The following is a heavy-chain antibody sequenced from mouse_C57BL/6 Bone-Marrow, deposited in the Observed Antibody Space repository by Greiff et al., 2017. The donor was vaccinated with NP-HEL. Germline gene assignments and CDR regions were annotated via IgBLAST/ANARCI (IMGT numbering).Heavy chain of an antibody. D-gene: IGHD1-1*01. CDR1: GYTFTSCG. J-gene: IGHJ4*01. CDR2: IYPRSGNT. CDR3: ARPHYGSSHYYAMDY. Sequence: QVQLQQSGAELARPGASVKLSCKASGYTFTSCGISWVKQRTGQGLEWIGEIYPRSGNTYYNAKFKGKATLTADKSSSTAYMELRSLTSEDSAVYFCARPHYGSSHYYAMDYWGQGTSVTVAS. V-gene: IGHV1-81*01.